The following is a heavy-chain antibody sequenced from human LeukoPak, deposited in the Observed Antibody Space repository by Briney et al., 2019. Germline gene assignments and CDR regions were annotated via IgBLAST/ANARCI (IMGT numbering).Heavy chain of an antibody. J-gene: IGHJ6*02. Sequence: GGSLRLSCAASGFTFSSYSMNWVRQAPGKGLEWVSYISSSSSTIYYADSVKGRFTISRDNAKNSLYLRMNSLRAEDTAVYYCASRLSEVIYYYYGMDVWGQGTTVTVSS. CDR3: ASRLSEVIYYYYGMDV. D-gene: IGHD2-21*01. CDR1: GFTFSSYS. CDR2: ISSSSSTI. V-gene: IGHV3-48*04.